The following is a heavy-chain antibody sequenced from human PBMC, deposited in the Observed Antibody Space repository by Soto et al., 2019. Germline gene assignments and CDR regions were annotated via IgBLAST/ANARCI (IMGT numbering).Heavy chain of an antibody. CDR2: IRSRGSDYAT. CDR1: GFTFSGSV. Sequence: EVQLVESGGGLVHPGGSLKLSCAVSGFTFSGSVMHWVRQAPGKGLEWLGRIRSRGSDYATSYAESVKGRVTISRDDSKNTAYLQVTSLKSEDTALYYCTTYGNSSKGFAYWGQGTLVTVSS. V-gene: IGHV3-73*01. D-gene: IGHD6-6*01. J-gene: IGHJ4*02. CDR3: TTYGNSSKGFAY.